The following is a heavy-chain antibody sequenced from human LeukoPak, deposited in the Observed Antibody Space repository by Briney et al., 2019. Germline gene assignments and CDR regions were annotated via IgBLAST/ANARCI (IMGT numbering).Heavy chain of an antibody. CDR2: IYYSGST. J-gene: IGHJ3*02. Sequence: PSETLSLTCTVSGGSISNYYWSWIRQPPGKGLEWIANIYYSGSTNYNPSLKSRVTISVDMSKNQISLKLSSVTAADAAVYYCARPRTSGSSFRAFDIWGQGTLVTVSS. CDR3: ARPRTSGSSFRAFDI. V-gene: IGHV4-59*01. D-gene: IGHD1-26*01. CDR1: GGSISNYY.